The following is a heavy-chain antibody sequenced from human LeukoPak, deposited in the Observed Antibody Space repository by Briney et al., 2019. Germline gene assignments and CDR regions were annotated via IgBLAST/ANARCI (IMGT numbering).Heavy chain of an antibody. V-gene: IGHV4-39*01. CDR1: GGSISSSSYY. Sequence: SETLSLTCTVSGGSISSSSYYWGWIRQPPGKGLEWIGSIYYSGSTYYTPSLKSRVTISVDTSKNQFSLKLSSVTAADTAVYYCATEGGSSDAFAFWGQGTKVTVSS. CDR3: ATEGGSSDAFAF. J-gene: IGHJ3*01. CDR2: IYYSGST. D-gene: IGHD1-26*01.